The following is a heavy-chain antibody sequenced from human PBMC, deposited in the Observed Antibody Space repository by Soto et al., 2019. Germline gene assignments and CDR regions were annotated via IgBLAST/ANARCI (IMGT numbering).Heavy chain of an antibody. V-gene: IGHV4-34*01. CDR1: GGSFSGYY. CDR2: INHSGST. D-gene: IGHD3-10*01. CDR3: ARDRYYYGSRISNPGGGMDV. J-gene: IGHJ6*02. Sequence: SQTLSLTCAVYGGSFSGYYWSWIRQPPGKGLEWIGEINHSGSTNYNPSLKSRVTISVDTSKNQFSLKLSSVTAADTAVYYCARDRYYYGSRISNPGGGMDVWGQGTTVTVAS.